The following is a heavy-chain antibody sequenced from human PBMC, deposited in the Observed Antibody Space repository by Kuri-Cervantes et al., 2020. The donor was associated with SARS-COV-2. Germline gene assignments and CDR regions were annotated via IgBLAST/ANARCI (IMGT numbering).Heavy chain of an antibody. D-gene: IGHD3-22*01. Sequence: GGSLRLSCTASGFTFGDYAMSWVRQAPGKGLEWVGFIRSKAYGGTTEYAASVKGRFTISRDDSKSIAYLQMNSLKTEDTAVYYCTWTDSSGYYYSGSAYYFDYWGQGTLVTVSS. CDR1: GFTFGDYA. CDR3: TWTDSSGYYYSGSAYYFDY. V-gene: IGHV3-49*04. J-gene: IGHJ4*02. CDR2: IRSKAYGGTT.